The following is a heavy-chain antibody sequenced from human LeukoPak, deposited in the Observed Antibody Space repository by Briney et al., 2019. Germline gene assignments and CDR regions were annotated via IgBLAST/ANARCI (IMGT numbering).Heavy chain of an antibody. Sequence: PSQTLSLTCTFSGGSISSGSYYWTWIRQPAGKGLEWIGRIYTSGSTYYNPYLKSRVTISVDTSKNHFALKLSSVTAADTAVYYCARDSGIAVAGFNWFDPWGQGTLVTVSS. CDR2: IYTSGST. J-gene: IGHJ5*02. CDR3: ARDSGIAVAGFNWFDP. D-gene: IGHD6-19*01. V-gene: IGHV4-61*02. CDR1: GGSISSGSYY.